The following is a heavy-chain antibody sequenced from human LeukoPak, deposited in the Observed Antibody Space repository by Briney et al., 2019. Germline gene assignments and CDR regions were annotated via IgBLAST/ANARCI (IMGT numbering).Heavy chain of an antibody. V-gene: IGHV3-30*02. D-gene: IGHD3-22*01. Sequence: TGGSLRLSCAASGFTFSSYGMHWVRQAPGKGLEWVAFIRYDGSNKYYADSVKGRFTISRDNSKNTLYLQMNSLRAEDTAVYYCAKDGTYYYDSSGWGYFDYWGQGILVTVSS. CDR3: AKDGTYYYDSSGWGYFDY. CDR2: IRYDGSNK. J-gene: IGHJ4*02. CDR1: GFTFSSYG.